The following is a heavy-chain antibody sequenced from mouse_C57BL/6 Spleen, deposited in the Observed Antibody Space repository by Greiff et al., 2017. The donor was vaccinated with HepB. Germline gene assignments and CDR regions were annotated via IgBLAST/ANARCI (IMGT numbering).Heavy chain of an antibody. V-gene: IGHV3-6*01. D-gene: IGHD2-4*01. J-gene: IGHJ3*01. CDR1: GYSITSGYY. Sequence: EVKLMESGPGLVKPSQSLSLTCSVTGYSITSGYYWNWIRQFPGNKLEWMGYISYDGSNNYNPSLTNRISIPRDTSKNQFFLKLNSVTTEDTATYYCARAIYYDYGFAYWGQGTLVTVSA. CDR2: ISYDGSN. CDR3: ARAIYYDYGFAY.